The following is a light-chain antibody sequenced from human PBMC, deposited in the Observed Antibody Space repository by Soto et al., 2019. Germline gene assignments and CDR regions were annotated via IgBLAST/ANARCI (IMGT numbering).Light chain of an antibody. J-gene: IGLJ1*01. CDR1: IGDVGAYNY. Sequence: QSSLTQPAPLSGSPGQSITISCTGTIGDVGAYNYVSWYQQHPGKAPRLMIYDVSNLPSGASNRFSGSKSGNTASLTISGLQAEDEADYYCSSFTNTYPYVFGTGTKVTVL. CDR2: DVS. CDR3: SSFTNTYPYV. V-gene: IGLV2-14*01.